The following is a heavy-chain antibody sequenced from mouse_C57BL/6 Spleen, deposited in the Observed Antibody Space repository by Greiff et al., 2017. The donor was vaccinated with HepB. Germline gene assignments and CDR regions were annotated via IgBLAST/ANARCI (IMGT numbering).Heavy chain of an antibody. D-gene: IGHD1-1*01. V-gene: IGHV1-55*01. Sequence: QVQLQQSGAELVKPGASVKMSCKASGYTFTSYWITWVKQRPGQGLEWIGDIYPGSGSTNYNEKFKSKATLTVDTSSSTAYMQLSSLTSEDSAVYYCARHYGSSPWFAYWGQGTLVTVSA. CDR2: IYPGSGST. J-gene: IGHJ3*01. CDR3: ARHYGSSPWFAY. CDR1: GYTFTSYW.